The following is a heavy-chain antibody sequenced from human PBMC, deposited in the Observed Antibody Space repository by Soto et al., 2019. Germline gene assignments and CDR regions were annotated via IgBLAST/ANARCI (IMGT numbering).Heavy chain of an antibody. CDR1: GFTFSSYA. CDR3: VKGLGGYSYGYPLEPPDY. V-gene: IGHV3-64D*06. Sequence: PGGSLRLSCSASGFTFSSYAMHWVRQAPGKGLEYVSAISSNGGSTYYADSVKGRFTISRDNSKNTLYLQMSSLRAEDTAVYYCVKGLGGYSYGYPLEPPDYWGPGTLVTVSS. J-gene: IGHJ4*02. CDR2: ISSNGGST. D-gene: IGHD5-18*01.